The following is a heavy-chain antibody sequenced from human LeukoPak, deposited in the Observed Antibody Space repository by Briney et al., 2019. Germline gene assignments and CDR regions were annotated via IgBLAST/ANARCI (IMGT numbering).Heavy chain of an antibody. D-gene: IGHD1-1*01. Sequence: GGSLRLSCAASEFTFSNYWMTCVRQAPGKGLEWVAKINQDGSEKYYVDSVKGRFTISRDNSKNTLYLQMNSLRAEDTAVYYCARVDRTGPYYYYGMDVWGQGTTVTVSS. V-gene: IGHV3-7*02. J-gene: IGHJ6*02. CDR1: EFTFSNYW. CDR2: INQDGSEK. CDR3: ARVDRTGPYYYYGMDV.